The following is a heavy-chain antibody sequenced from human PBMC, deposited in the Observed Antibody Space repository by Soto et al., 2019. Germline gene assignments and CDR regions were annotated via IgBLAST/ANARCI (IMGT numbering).Heavy chain of an antibody. Sequence: GGSLRLSCAASGFTFNDAWMTWVRQGPGKGLEWVGRIKTIAGGGTTDHTAPVKGRFTISRDDSKNTVYLQMNSLKIEDTAVYYCTTERCTGTNCYVKNAFDVWGQGTMVTVSS. CDR2: IKTIAGGGTT. J-gene: IGHJ3*01. CDR1: GFTFNDAW. CDR3: TTERCTGTNCYVKNAFDV. D-gene: IGHD1-1*01. V-gene: IGHV3-15*01.